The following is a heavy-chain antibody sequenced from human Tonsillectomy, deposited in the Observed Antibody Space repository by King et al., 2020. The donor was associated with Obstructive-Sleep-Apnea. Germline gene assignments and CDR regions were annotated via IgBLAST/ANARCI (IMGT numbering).Heavy chain of an antibody. CDR3: SRVKFEDSSGYYYFDY. CDR1: GGSISSYY. Sequence: QLQESGPGLVKPSETLSLTCTVSGGSISSYYWSWIRQPPGKGLEWIGYIYYIGSTNYNPSLKSRVTISVDTSKNQFSLKLSSVPAADTAVYYCSRVKFEDSSGYYYFDYWGQGTLVTVSS. V-gene: IGHV4-59*01. J-gene: IGHJ4*02. D-gene: IGHD3-22*01. CDR2: IYYIGST.